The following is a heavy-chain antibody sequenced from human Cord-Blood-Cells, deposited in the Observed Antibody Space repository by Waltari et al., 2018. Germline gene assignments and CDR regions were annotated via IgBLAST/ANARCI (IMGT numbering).Heavy chain of an antibody. J-gene: IGHJ4*02. CDR2: INPKSGVT. CDR1: GHTFTGYY. CDR3: ALFDY. V-gene: IGHV1-2*02. Sequence: QAQLVQSGAAVKKPGASVKVSCRASGHTFTGYYMHWGRQAPGKGLEWMGCINPKSGVTNYAQKFQGRVTMTRDTSISPAYMELSRLRSDDTAVYYCALFDYWGQGTLVTVSS.